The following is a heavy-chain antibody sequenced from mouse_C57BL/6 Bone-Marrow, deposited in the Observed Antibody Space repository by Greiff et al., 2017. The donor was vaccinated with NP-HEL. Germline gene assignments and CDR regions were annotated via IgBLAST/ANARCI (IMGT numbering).Heavy chain of an antibody. Sequence: VQLQQSGAELATPGASVKLSCTASGFTFNSYCMHWVKQRPGQGLEWIGYINPSSGYTKYTQKFQDKATLTADKASSTAYLQRSKLTYEDSSVYYGARSYYLYAMDYWGQGTSVTGSS. CDR3: ARSYYLYAMDY. J-gene: IGHJ4*01. D-gene: IGHD2-10*01. V-gene: IGHV1-7*01. CDR1: GFTFNSYC. CDR2: INPSSGYT.